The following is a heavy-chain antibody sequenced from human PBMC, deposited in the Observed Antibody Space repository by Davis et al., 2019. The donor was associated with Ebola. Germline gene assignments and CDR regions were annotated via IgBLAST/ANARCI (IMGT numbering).Heavy chain of an antibody. D-gene: IGHD3-16*01. Sequence: GESLKISCAASGFTFSTYSMSWVRQAPGKGLEWVSSISSASDYLYYADSAKGRFTISRDNAKNSLYRQMSSLRAEDTAVYYCARDRPLDFFFGDYYGMDVWGQGTTVTVSS. V-gene: IGHV3-21*01. CDR3: ARDRPLDFFFGDYYGMDV. J-gene: IGHJ6*02. CDR1: GFTFSTYS. CDR2: ISSASDYL.